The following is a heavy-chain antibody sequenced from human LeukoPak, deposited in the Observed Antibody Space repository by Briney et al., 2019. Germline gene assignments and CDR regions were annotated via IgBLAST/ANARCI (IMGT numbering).Heavy chain of an antibody. D-gene: IGHD4-23*01. J-gene: IGHJ4*02. CDR1: GFTFSSYW. V-gene: IGHV3-74*01. CDR2: IASDGSST. CDR3: ARGRPHGNDY. Sequence: GGSLRLSCAASGFTFSSYWMNWVRQAPGKGLVWVSRIASDGSSTTYADSVKGRFSISRDNAKNTLYLQMNSLRVEDTAVYYCARGRPHGNDYWGQGTLVTASS.